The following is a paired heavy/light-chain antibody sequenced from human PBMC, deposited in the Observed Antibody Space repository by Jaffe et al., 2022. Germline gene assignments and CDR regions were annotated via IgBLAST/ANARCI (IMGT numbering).Heavy chain of an antibody. Sequence: QVQLVQSGAEVKKPGASVRVSCKPSGYTFLSYGLSWVRQAPGQGLEWMGWILTYTGDTDYAQKLQGRVTLTTDTSTNTAYMELRSLRSDDTAVYYCVRDRGPASCSGGTCHSDYFDYWGQGTLVTVSS. CDR3: VRDRGPASCSGGTCHSDYFDY. CDR1: GYTFLSYG. D-gene: IGHD2-15*01. CDR2: ILTYTGDT. J-gene: IGHJ4*02. V-gene: IGHV1-18*01.
Light chain of an antibody. Sequence: QSALTQPASVSGSPGQSITISCTGTGSDVGRYNYVSWYQQHPGKAPKLMIYDVTNRPSGVSNRFSGSKSGNTASLTISGLQAEDEADYYCSSYTSSNTPLFGGGTKLTVL. CDR3: SSYTSSNTPL. J-gene: IGLJ2*01. V-gene: IGLV2-14*03. CDR2: DVT. CDR1: GSDVGRYNY.